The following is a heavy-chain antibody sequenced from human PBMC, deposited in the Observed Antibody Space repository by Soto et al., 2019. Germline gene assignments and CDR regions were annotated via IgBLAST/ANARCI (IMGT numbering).Heavy chain of an antibody. CDR3: ARAAICSGGSCYSRFVY. J-gene: IGHJ4*02. CDR2: INAGNGNT. D-gene: IGHD2-15*01. V-gene: IGHV1-3*01. CDR1: GYTFTSYA. Sequence: QVQLVQSGAEVKKPGASVKVSCKASGYTFTSYAMHWVRQAPGQRLEWMGWINAGNGNTKYSQKFRGRVTITRDTSASTAYMELSSLRSEDTAVYYCARAAICSGGSCYSRFVYWGQGTLVTVSS.